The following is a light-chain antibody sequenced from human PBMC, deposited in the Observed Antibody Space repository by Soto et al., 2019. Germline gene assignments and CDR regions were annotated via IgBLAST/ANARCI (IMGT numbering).Light chain of an antibody. CDR2: DAS. V-gene: IGKV1-5*01. CDR3: QQYNSSSVT. J-gene: IGKJ2*01. CDR1: QSISSW. Sequence: DIQMTQSPSTLSASVGDRVTLTCRASQSISSWLAWYQQKPGKAPKLLIYDASSLESGVPSRFSGSGSGTEFTLTISSLQPDDFATYYSQQYNSSSVTFGQGTKLEIK.